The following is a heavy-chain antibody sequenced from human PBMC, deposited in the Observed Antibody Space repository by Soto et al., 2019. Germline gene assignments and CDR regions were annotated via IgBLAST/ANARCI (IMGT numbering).Heavy chain of an antibody. D-gene: IGHD3-10*01. V-gene: IGHV1-8*01. CDR2: VNPNNGDT. Sequence: QVQLVQSGAELKKPGASVKVSCKASGYTFSNYDMNWVRQATGQGPEWIGWVNPNNGDTGYAQKFQGRVTLTTDIXTXXXXMEXXXLXSEDTAIYYCAKVSRKGSAIDFDYWGQGTLITVSS. CDR3: AKVSRKGSAIDFDY. CDR1: GYTFSNYD. J-gene: IGHJ4*02.